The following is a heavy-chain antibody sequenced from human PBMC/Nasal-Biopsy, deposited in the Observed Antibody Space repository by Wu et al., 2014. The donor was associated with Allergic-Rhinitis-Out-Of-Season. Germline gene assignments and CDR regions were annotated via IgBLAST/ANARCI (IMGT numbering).Heavy chain of an antibody. CDR1: GDSVSSNGAA. Sequence: AISGDSVSSNGAAWTWIRQSPSRGLEWLGRTYYRSKWYTDFAKSVDSRIIINADTSKNQVSLQLKSVTPEDTAVYYCARGYILDMKIVLVTKIAAFDIWGQGTIVTVSS. V-gene: IGHV6-1*01. CDR2: TYYRSKWYT. CDR3: ARGYILDMKIVLVTKIAAFDI. J-gene: IGHJ3*02. D-gene: IGHD3-22*01.